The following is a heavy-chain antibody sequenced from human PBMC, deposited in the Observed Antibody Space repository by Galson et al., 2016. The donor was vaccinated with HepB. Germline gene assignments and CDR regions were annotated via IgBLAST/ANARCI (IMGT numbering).Heavy chain of an antibody. Sequence: SLRLSCAASGFTFSGSGIHWVRQAPGKGLEWVGRIRSGANNYAIAYAESVNGRFSIFRDDSKKMAYLQMNSLKIEDTAVYFCTRAFRDTAGDSWGRGTLVTVSS. D-gene: IGHD5-18*01. J-gene: IGHJ5*01. CDR2: IRSGANNYAI. CDR3: TRAFRDTAGDS. CDR1: GFTFSGSG. V-gene: IGHV3-73*01.